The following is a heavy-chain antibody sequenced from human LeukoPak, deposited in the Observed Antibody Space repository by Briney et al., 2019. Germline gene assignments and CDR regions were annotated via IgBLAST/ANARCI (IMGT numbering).Heavy chain of an antibody. CDR1: GFTFSSYE. J-gene: IGHJ4*02. CDR2: ISSSGSTI. CDR3: AREVLSTGFPIGTYYYDSSGYRRHFDY. Sequence: PGGSLRLSCAASGFTFSSYEMNWVRQAPGKGLEWVSYISSSGSTIYYADSVKGRSTISRDNAKNSLYLQMNSLRAEDTAVYYCAREVLSTGFPIGTYYYDSSGYRRHFDYWGQGTLVTVSS. V-gene: IGHV3-48*03. D-gene: IGHD3-22*01.